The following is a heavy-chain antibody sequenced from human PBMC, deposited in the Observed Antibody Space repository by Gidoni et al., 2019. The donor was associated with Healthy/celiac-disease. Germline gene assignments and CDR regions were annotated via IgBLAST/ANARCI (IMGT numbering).Heavy chain of an antibody. CDR2: INHSGST. J-gene: IGHJ4*02. D-gene: IGHD3-10*01. V-gene: IGHV4-34*01. CDR1: GGSLSGYY. Sequence: QVQLQQWGAGLLKPSETLSLTCAVYGGSLSGYYWSWIRKPPGKGLEWIGEINHSGSTNYNPSLKSRVTISVDTSKNQFSLKLSSVTAADTAVYYCAKSTKYYYGSGSYYNPTYFDYWGQGTLVTVSS. CDR3: AKSTKYYYGSGSYYNPTYFDY.